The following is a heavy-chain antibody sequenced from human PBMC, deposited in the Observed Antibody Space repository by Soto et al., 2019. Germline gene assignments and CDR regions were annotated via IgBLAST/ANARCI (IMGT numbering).Heavy chain of an antibody. V-gene: IGHV5-51*01. Sequence: TGESLKISCKGSGYSFTSYWIGWVRQMPGEGLEWMGIIYPGDSDTRYSPSFQGQVTISADKSISTAYLQWTSLKASDTAIYYCARGQVDTRLLDYWGQGTLVTVSS. J-gene: IGHJ4*02. CDR1: GYSFTSYW. CDR3: ARGQVDTRLLDY. CDR2: IYPGDSDT. D-gene: IGHD1-26*01.